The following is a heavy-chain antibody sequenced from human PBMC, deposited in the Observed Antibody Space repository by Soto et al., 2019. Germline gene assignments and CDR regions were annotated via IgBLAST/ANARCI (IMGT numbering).Heavy chain of an antibody. CDR1: GYNFAGSG. CDR3: ARAGASNWNYVSSSS. V-gene: IGHV1-18*04. Sequence: ASVKVSCKASGYNFAGSGFIWVRQAPGQGLEWMGWISANSGDTNYAQNLQGRVTMTTDTSTSTAYMELRSLTSDDTAVYYCARAGASNWNYVSSSSWGQGTLVTVSS. D-gene: IGHD1-7*01. J-gene: IGHJ4*02. CDR2: ISANSGDT.